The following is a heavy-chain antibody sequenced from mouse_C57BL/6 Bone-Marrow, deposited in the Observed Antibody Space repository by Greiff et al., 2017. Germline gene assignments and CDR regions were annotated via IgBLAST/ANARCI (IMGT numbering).Heavy chain of an antibody. J-gene: IGHJ4*01. D-gene: IGHD2-3*01. CDR2: IYPRSGNT. V-gene: IGHV1-81*01. CDR3: ARYEDYAMDY. CDR1: GYTFTSYG. Sequence: QVQLQQSGAELARPGASVKLSCKASGYTFTSYGISWVKQRTGQGLEWIGEIYPRSGNTYYNEKFKGKATLTADKSSSTAYMQLTSLKSEDSAVYFCARYEDYAMDYWGQGTSVTVSS.